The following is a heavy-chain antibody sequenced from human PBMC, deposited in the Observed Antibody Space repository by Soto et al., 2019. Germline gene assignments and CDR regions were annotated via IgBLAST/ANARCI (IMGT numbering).Heavy chain of an antibody. J-gene: IGHJ5*02. Sequence: QVQLQESGPGLVKPSETLSLTCTVSGASISGFYWSWIRKSAGKGLEWIGRIYATGTTDYNPSLQSRVMMSVDTYKQQFSLKLRSVTAADTAVYYCVRDGKKTLRDWFDPWGQGISVTVSS. D-gene: IGHD1-1*01. CDR2: IYATGTT. CDR3: VRDGKKTLRDWFDP. CDR1: GASISGFY. V-gene: IGHV4-4*07.